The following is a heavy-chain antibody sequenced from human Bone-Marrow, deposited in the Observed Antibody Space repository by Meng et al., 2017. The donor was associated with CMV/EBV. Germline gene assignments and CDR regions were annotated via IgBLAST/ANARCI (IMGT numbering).Heavy chain of an antibody. CDR3: ARSQQLWYTCFSP. CDR2: INFNGADT. J-gene: IGHJ5*02. CDR1: GYTFTGFF. D-gene: IGHD6-13*01. Sequence: ASVKVSCKVSGYTFTGFFLHWVRQAPGQGLEWMGWINFNGADTDYAQKFQGRVTMTRDTSISTAYMELSSLRSEDTAVYYCARSQQLWYTCFSPFGQGNLVNVDS. V-gene: IGHV1-2*02.